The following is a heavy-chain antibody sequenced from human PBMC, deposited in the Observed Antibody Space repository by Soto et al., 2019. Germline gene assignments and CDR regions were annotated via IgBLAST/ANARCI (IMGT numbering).Heavy chain of an antibody. CDR2: ISSSSSTI. D-gene: IGHD3-10*01. V-gene: IGHV3-48*02. CDR3: ARAVLLWFGDYYGMDV. CDR1: GFTFSSYS. J-gene: IGHJ6*02. Sequence: GGSLRLSCAASGFTFSSYSMNWVRQAPGKGLEWVSYISSSSSTIYYADSVKGRFTISRDNAKNSLYLQMNSLRDEDTAVYYCARAVLLWFGDYYGMDVWGQGTTVTVSS.